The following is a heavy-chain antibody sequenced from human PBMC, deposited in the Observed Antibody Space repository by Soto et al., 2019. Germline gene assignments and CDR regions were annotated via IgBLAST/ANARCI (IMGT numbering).Heavy chain of an antibody. D-gene: IGHD6-13*01. CDR3: ALAVGSIAAAGIIDY. CDR2: IYYSGST. J-gene: IGHJ4*02. CDR1: GGSISSSSYY. Sequence: SETLSLTCTVSGGSISSSSYYWGWIRQPPGKGLEWIGSIYYSGSTYYNPSLKSRVTISVDTSKNQFSLKLSSVTAADTAVYYCALAVGSIAAAGIIDYWGQGTLVTVSS. V-gene: IGHV4-39*01.